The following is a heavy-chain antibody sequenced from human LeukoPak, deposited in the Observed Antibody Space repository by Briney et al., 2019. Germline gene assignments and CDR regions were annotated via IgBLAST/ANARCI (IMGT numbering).Heavy chain of an antibody. V-gene: IGHV1-2*02. D-gene: IGHD3-22*01. CDR1: GYTFTGYY. CDR2: INPNSGGT. J-gene: IGHJ4*02. CDR3: ARVSGRHSHSMIVVVPDY. Sequence: GASVKVSCKASGYTFTGYYMHWVRQAPGQGLEWMGWINPNSGGTNYAQKFQGRVTMTRDTSISTAYMELSRLRSDDTAVYYCARVSGRHSHSMIVVVPDYWGQGTLVTVSS.